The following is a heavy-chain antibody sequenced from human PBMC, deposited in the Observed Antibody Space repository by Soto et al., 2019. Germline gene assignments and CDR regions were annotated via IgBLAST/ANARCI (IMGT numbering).Heavy chain of an antibody. Sequence: GGSLRLSCAASGFTFSSYAMHWVRQAPGKGLEYVSAISSNGGSTYYANSVKGRFTISRDNSKNTLYLQLDSLRAEDMAVYYCARVRSVAGTRRGPLYDAFDIWGQGTMVTVSS. CDR1: GFTFSSYA. CDR3: ARVRSVAGTRRGPLYDAFDI. D-gene: IGHD6-19*01. V-gene: IGHV3-64*01. J-gene: IGHJ3*02. CDR2: ISSNGGST.